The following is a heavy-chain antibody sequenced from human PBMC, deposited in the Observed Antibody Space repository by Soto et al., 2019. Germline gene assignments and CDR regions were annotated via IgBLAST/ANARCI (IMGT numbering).Heavy chain of an antibody. D-gene: IGHD3-3*01. CDR3: ARGGGVGVAGSAAFDM. CDR1: GYPVTAYY. Sequence: QLHLVQSGAVVKKPGASVTVSCSASGYPVTAYYMHWVRQAPGRGLEWMGGINPATGAAKYTQTFQGRVPMTGDTPTLKVFIERSGLTSEDTAVFYCARGGGVGVAGSAAFDMWGQGTLVTVSS. J-gene: IGHJ3*02. V-gene: IGHV1-46*01. CDR2: INPATGAA.